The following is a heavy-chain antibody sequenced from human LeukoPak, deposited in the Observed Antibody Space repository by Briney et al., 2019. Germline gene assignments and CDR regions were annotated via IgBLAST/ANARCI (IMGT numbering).Heavy chain of an antibody. D-gene: IGHD3-10*01. CDR3: ARDVSAAPRGPLNWFDP. V-gene: IGHV6-1*01. Sequence: SQTLSLTCAIPGDSVSSNSAAWTWIRQSPSRGLEWLGRTYYRSKWYNDYAVSVKSRITINPDTSKNQFSLQLNSVTPEDTAVYYCARDVSAAPRGPLNWFDPWGQGTLVTVSS. CDR2: TYYRSKWYN. CDR1: GDSVSSNSAA. J-gene: IGHJ5*02.